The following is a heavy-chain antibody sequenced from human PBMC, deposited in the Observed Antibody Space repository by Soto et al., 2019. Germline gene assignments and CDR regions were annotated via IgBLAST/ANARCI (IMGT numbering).Heavy chain of an antibody. V-gene: IGHV1-2*02. J-gene: IGHJ4*02. CDR1: GYTFTGNY. CDR2: INPNSGGT. Sequence: QAELVQSGAEVKKPGASVKVTCEASGYTFTGNYIHWVRQAPGQGLEWMGWINPNSGGTIYAQKFQGRVTMTRDTSISTAYMELTRLTSDDTAVYYCARGGFGTSSRNDYWGQGTLVTVSS. CDR3: ARGGFGTSSRNDY. D-gene: IGHD6-6*01.